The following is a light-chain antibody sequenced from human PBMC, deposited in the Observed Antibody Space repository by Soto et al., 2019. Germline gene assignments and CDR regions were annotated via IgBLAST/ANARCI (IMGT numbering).Light chain of an antibody. Sequence: EIVMTQSPATLSVSPGERATLSCRASQSVSSNLAWYQQKPGQAPRLLIYGASTRATGIPARFSGSGSGTEFTLTISSLQSEDFAVYYCQQYNNWPPLFGGGTKVDIE. CDR1: QSVSSN. J-gene: IGKJ4*01. CDR2: GAS. CDR3: QQYNNWPPL. V-gene: IGKV3-15*01.